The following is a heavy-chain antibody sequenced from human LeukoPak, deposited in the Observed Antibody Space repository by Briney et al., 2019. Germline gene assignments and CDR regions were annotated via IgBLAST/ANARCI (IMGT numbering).Heavy chain of an antibody. V-gene: IGHV3-20*04. J-gene: IGHJ4*02. D-gene: IGHD3-9*01. CDR2: LNWNGGRT. Sequence: GGSLRLSCAASGFTFDDYGMSWVRQAPGKGLEWVSNLNWNGGRTGYADSVKGRFTISRDNAKNSLYLQMNSLGAEDTAVYYCARNYDILTGYYSFDYWGQGTLVTVSS. CDR3: ARNYDILTGYYSFDY. CDR1: GFTFDDYG.